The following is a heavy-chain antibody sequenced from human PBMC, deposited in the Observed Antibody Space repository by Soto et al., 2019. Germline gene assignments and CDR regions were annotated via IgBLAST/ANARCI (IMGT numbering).Heavy chain of an antibody. V-gene: IGHV4-59*08. Sequence: QVQLQESGPGLVKPSETLSLTCTVSSDSSSSYKWSWIRQTPGKGLEWIGYIDNNGGTSYNPSLRSRVTMSIDTSKKQFSLKLSSVTAADTAMYYCVRQGFGARHGLVDVCGQGTTVIVSS. J-gene: IGHJ6*02. CDR2: IDNNGGT. CDR3: VRQGFGARHGLVDV. D-gene: IGHD3-10*01. CDR1: SDSSSSYK.